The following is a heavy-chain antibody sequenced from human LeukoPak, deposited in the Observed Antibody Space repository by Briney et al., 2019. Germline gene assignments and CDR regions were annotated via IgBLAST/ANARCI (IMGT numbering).Heavy chain of an antibody. J-gene: IGHJ6*02. D-gene: IGHD5-18*01. Sequence: GGSPRLSCAASGFTFTTYWMHWVRQAPGKGLVWVSHINSDGSITSYADSVKGRFTISRDNAKNTLYLQMNSLRAEDTAVYYCARGAVDTANAVWGQGTTVTVSS. CDR3: ARGAVDTANAV. V-gene: IGHV3-74*01. CDR2: INSDGSIT. CDR1: GFTFTTYW.